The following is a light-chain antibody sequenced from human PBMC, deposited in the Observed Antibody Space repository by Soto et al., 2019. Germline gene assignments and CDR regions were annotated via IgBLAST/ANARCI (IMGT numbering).Light chain of an antibody. V-gene: IGKV2-28*01. CDR1: QSLLHSNGYNY. J-gene: IGKJ4*01. CDR2: LGS. Sequence: DIVMTQSPLSLPVIPGEPASIPCRSSQSLLHSNGYNYLDWYRQKPGQSPQLLIYLGSNRASGVPDRFSGSGSGKDFTLKISRVEAEDVGVYYCMQAIQTPLTFGGGTKVEI. CDR3: MQAIQTPLT.